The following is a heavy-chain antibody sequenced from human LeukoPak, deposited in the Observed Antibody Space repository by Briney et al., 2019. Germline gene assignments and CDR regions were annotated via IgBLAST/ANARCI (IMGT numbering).Heavy chain of an antibody. V-gene: IGHV3-21*01. CDR3: ARATNYYDSGPYYFDY. Sequence: GGSLRLSCAASGFTFSSYATNWVRQAPGKGLEWVSSISSSSSYIYYADSVKGRFTISRDNAKNSLYLQMNSLRAEDTAVYYCARATNYYDSGPYYFDYWGQGTLVTVSS. J-gene: IGHJ4*02. D-gene: IGHD3-10*01. CDR2: ISSSSSYI. CDR1: GFTFSSYA.